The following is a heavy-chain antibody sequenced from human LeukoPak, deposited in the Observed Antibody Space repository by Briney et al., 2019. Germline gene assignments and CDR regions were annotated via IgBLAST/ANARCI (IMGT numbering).Heavy chain of an antibody. J-gene: IGHJ6*02. V-gene: IGHV3-11*01. CDR1: GFTFSDYY. Sequence: GGSLRLSCAASGFTFSDYYMSWIRQAPGKGLEGVSYISSSGSTIYYAGSVKGRFTISRDNAKNSLYLQMNSPRAEDTAVYYCARDGCSGGSCYPPIYYYGMDVWGQGTTVTVSS. CDR2: ISSSGSTI. CDR3: ARDGCSGGSCYPPIYYYGMDV. D-gene: IGHD2-15*01.